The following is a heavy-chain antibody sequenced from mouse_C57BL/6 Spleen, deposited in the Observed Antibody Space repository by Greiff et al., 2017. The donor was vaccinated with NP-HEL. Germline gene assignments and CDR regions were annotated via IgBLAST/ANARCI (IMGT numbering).Heavy chain of an antibody. CDR3: ARQGGRGYYFDY. D-gene: IGHD3-3*01. Sequence: EVQLQQSGGDLVKPGGSLKLSCAASGFTFSSYGMSWVRQTPDKRLEWVATISSGGGYTYYPDSLKGRFTISRDNAKNTLYLQMSSLKSGDTAMYYCARQGGRGYYFDYWGQGTTLTVSS. CDR2: ISSGGGYT. V-gene: IGHV5-6*01. CDR1: GFTFSSYG. J-gene: IGHJ2*01.